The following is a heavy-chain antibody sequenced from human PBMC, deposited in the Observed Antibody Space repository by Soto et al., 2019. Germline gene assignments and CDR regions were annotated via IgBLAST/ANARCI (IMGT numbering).Heavy chain of an antibody. V-gene: IGHV4-4*02. CDR2: IYQTGST. Sequence: QVQLQESGPGLVKPSGNLSLTCAVSNGSITSGNWWSWVRQPPGKGLEWIGDIYQTGSTNYNPSLRSRVIMSVDKSKNNFSLSLSSVTAADTAVYFCARVWGALAPIAGWFGPWGRGILVTVSS. CDR3: ARVWGALAPIAGWFGP. CDR1: NGSITSGNW. D-gene: IGHD3-16*01. J-gene: IGHJ5*02.